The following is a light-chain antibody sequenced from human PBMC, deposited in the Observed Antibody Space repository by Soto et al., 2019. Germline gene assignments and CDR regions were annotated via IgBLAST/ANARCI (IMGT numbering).Light chain of an antibody. CDR2: AAS. J-gene: IGKJ4*01. Sequence: AIRMTQSPSSFSASTGDRVTITCRASQGISSYLAWYPQKPGKAPKLLIYAASTLQSGVPSRFSGSGSGTDFTLTISCLQSEDFATYYCQQYYSYPRTFGGGTKVEIK. V-gene: IGKV1-8*01. CDR3: QQYYSYPRT. CDR1: QGISSY.